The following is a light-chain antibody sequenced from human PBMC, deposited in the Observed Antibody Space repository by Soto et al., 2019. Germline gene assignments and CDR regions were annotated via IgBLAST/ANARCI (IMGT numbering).Light chain of an antibody. J-gene: IGKJ4*01. V-gene: IGKV3-11*01. CDR3: HERSNLLT. CDR1: QSVSSY. CDR2: DAS. Sequence: EIVLTQSPATLSLSPGERATLSCRASQSVSSYLAWYQQRPGQTPRLLIYDASNRATGIPARFSGSGSGTDFTLTISTLEPEDFAVSYCHERSNLLTFGGVTKLDIK.